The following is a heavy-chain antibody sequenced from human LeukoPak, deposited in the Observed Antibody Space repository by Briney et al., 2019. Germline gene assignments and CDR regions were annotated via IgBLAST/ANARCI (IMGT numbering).Heavy chain of an antibody. Sequence: SETLSLTCTVSGYSISSGYYWGWIRQPPGKGLEWIGSIYHSGSTYYNPSLKSRVTISIDTSKNQFSLKRSSVTAADTAVYYCARGGFRFFDWGGYWGQGTLVTVSS. CDR1: GYSISSGYY. J-gene: IGHJ4*02. CDR2: IYHSGST. V-gene: IGHV4-38-2*02. D-gene: IGHD3-9*01. CDR3: ARGGFRFFDWGGY.